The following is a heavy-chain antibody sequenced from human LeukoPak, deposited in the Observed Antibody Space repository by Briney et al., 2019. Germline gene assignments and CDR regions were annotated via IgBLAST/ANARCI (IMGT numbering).Heavy chain of an antibody. V-gene: IGHV4-39*01. CDR1: GGSISSSSYY. J-gene: IGHJ4*02. CDR3: ASRYYDFWSHTDY. D-gene: IGHD3-3*01. Sequence: SETLSLTCTVCGGSISSSSYYWGWIRQPPGKGLEWIGSIYYSGSTCYNPSLKSRVTISVDTSKNQFSLKLSSVTAADTAVYYCASRYYDFWSHTDYWGQGTLVTVSS. CDR2: IYYSGST.